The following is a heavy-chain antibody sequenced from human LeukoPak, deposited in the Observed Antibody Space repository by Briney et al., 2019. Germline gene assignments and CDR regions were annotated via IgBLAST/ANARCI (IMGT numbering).Heavy chain of an antibody. Sequence: PGGSLRLSCEASGFTFSSFAIHWVRQAPGKGLEWVAVISYDGSNEYYADSVKGRFTISRDNSKNTVYLQMNSLRPDDTAVYYCARDITMVRGDPYWGQGTLVTVSS. CDR2: ISYDGSNE. V-gene: IGHV3-30*04. D-gene: IGHD3-10*01. CDR1: GFTFSSFA. CDR3: ARDITMVRGDPY. J-gene: IGHJ4*02.